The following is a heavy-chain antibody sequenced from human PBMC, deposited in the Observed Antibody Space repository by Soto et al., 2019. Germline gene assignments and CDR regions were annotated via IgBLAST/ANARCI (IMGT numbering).Heavy chain of an antibody. CDR1: GYSFTSYW. V-gene: IGHV5-10-1*01. J-gene: IGHJ6*02. Sequence: LGESPKISCKGSGYSFTSYWISWVRQMPGKGLEWMGRIDPSDSYTNYSPSFQGHVTISADKSISTAYLQWSSLKASDTAMYYCARRGDVGYCSSTSCYLGGYYYYGMDVWGQGTTVTVSS. CDR2: IDPSDSYT. CDR3: ARRGDVGYCSSTSCYLGGYYYYGMDV. D-gene: IGHD2-2*01.